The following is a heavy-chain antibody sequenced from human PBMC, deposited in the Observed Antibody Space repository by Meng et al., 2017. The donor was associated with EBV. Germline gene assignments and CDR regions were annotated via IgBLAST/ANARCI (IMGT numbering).Heavy chain of an antibody. CDR2: FLPRLGAP. Sequence: QVQLVQVAAEVKKPGSSVKVSCKTSGGPFRYYAISWVRQAPGQGLEWLGGFLPRLGAPNYAQKFHGRVKITADESTSTHYMDLSSLRSEDTAIYYCASESGRGYTPDYWGQGTLVTVSS. V-gene: IGHV1-69*01. CDR1: GGPFRYYA. J-gene: IGHJ4*02. CDR3: ASESGRGYTPDY. D-gene: IGHD3-10*01.